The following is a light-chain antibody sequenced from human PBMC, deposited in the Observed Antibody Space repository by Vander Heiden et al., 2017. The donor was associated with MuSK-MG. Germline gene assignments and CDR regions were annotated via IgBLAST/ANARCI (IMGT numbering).Light chain of an antibody. CDR2: DVS. J-gene: IGLJ3*02. CDR3: TSYKSSTTIV. CDR1: SSDVGGYND. V-gene: IGLV2-14*01. Sequence: QSALPQPASVSGSPGQSITISCTGTSSDVGGYNDVSWYQQHPGNAPVLISYDVSNRPSWVSNRFTGSKSGTTAFTTIYGLQPEDDAYYYCTSYKSSTTIVFGGGTKLTVL.